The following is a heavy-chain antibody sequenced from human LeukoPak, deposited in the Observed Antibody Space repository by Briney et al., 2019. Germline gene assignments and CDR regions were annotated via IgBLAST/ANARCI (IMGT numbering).Heavy chain of an antibody. D-gene: IGHD3-10*01. Sequence: GGSLRLSCAASGFTMSGNYMTWVRQAPGKGLEWVSFIYSDTTTYYADSVKGRFTISRDNSKNTLYLQMNSLRAEDTAVYYCARVKAGYYYYMDVWGKGTTVTVSS. V-gene: IGHV3-53*01. J-gene: IGHJ6*03. CDR2: IYSDTTT. CDR3: ARVKAGYYYYMDV. CDR1: GFTMSGNY.